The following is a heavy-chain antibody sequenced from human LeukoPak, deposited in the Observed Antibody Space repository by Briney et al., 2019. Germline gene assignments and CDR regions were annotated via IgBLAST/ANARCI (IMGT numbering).Heavy chain of an antibody. V-gene: IGHV1-24*01. CDR1: GYSLTELS. J-gene: IGHJ4*02. CDR2: FDPEDGET. CDR3: ARGYCSTTSWYKAFDY. D-gene: IGHD2-2*02. Sequence: GASVKVSCKVSGYSLTELSMHWLRQAPGKGLEWMGGFDPEDGETIYAQKFQGRVTMTRDTSTSTVYMELSSLRSEDTAVYYCARGYCSTTSWYKAFDYWGQGTLVTVSS.